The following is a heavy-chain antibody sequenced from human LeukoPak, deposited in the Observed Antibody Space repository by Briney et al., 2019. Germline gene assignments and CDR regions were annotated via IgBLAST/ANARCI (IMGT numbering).Heavy chain of an antibody. CDR1: GFTFSDYY. CDR3: ARDGVGVVPAAVRFDY. D-gene: IGHD2-2*01. Sequence: PGGSLRLSCAASGFTFSDYYMSWIRQAPGKGLERVAVITYDGSNKDYADSVKGRFTISRDKSKNTVDLQMNSLRAEDTAVYYCARDGVGVVPAAVRFDYWGQGTLVTVSS. CDR2: ITYDGSNK. J-gene: IGHJ4*02. V-gene: IGHV3-30-3*01.